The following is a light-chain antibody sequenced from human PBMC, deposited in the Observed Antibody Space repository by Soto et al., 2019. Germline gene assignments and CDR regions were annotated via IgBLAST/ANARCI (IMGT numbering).Light chain of an antibody. J-gene: IGLJ1*01. V-gene: IGLV2-14*01. CDR2: EVS. CDR3: SSYTSSSTLV. CDR1: SSDVGGYNY. Sequence: QSVLTQPASVSGSPGQSITISCTGTSSDVGGYNYVSWYQQHPGQAPKLMIYEVSNRPSGASHRFSCSKSGKSASLTLSVLQAEDEADYYCSSYTSSSTLVFGTGTKVTV.